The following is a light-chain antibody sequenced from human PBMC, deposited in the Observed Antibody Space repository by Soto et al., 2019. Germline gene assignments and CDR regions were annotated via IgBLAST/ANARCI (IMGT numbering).Light chain of an antibody. CDR2: AAS. V-gene: IGKV1-39*01. Sequence: DIQMTQSPSSLSASVGDTVTITCRASQSIDRYLNWYQQKPGKAPKLLIYAASILESGVPSRFRGIGSGTDFALTISSLQPEDFVIYYCQQSFNSPYTFGQGTKVEIK. CDR1: QSIDRY. CDR3: QQSFNSPYT. J-gene: IGKJ2*01.